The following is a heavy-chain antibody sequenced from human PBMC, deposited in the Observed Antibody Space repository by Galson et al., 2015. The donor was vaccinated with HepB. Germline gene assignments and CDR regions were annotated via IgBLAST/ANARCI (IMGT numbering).Heavy chain of an antibody. D-gene: IGHD6-19*01. Sequence: SVKVSCKASGGTFSSYAISWVRQAPGQGLEWMGGIIPIFGTANYAQKFQGRVTITADESTSTAYMELSSLRSEDTAVYYCARLGLQQWGPGWFDPWGQGTLVTVSS. CDR3: ARLGLQQWGPGWFDP. CDR2: IIPIFGTA. V-gene: IGHV1-69*13. CDR1: GGTFSSYA. J-gene: IGHJ5*02.